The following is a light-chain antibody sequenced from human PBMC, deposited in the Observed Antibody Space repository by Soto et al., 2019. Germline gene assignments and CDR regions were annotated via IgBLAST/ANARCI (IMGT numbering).Light chain of an antibody. CDR3: CSYAGTVL. CDR1: SSDVGGYNY. J-gene: IGLJ2*01. Sequence: QSALAQPRSVSGSPGQSVTISCTGTSSDVGGYNYVSWYQQHPGKAPSLLIYDVTRRPSGVPDRFSGSKSGNTASLTISGLQAEDEADYYCCSYAGTVLIGGGTQLTVL. V-gene: IGLV2-11*01. CDR2: DVT.